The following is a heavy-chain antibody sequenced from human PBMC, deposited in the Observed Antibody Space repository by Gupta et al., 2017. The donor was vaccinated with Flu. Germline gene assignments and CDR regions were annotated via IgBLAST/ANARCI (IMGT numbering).Heavy chain of an antibody. D-gene: IGHD5-18*01. CDR3: ARDPYSYGLNYYYYYYMDV. V-gene: IGHV1-69*01. CDR2: IIPIFGTA. J-gene: IGHJ6*03. Sequence: GLEWMGGIIPIFGTANYAQKFQGRVTITADESTSTAYMELSSLRSEDTAVYYCARDPYSYGLNYYYYYYMDVWGKGTTVTVSS.